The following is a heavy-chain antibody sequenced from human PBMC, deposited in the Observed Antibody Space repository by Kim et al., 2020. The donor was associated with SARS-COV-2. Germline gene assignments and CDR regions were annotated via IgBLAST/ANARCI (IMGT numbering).Heavy chain of an antibody. J-gene: IGHJ4*02. V-gene: IGHV3-53*01. Sequence: YSGGSTYYADSVKGRFTISRDNSKNTLYLQMNSLRAEDTAVYYCAPRRGYWGQGTLVTVSS. CDR2: YSGGST. CDR3: APRRGY.